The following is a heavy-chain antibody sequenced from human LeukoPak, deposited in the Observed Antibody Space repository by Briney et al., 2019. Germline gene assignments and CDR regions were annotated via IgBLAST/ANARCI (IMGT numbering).Heavy chain of an antibody. Sequence: PGGSLRLSCAASGFTFSSYSMNWVRQAPGKGLEWVSSISSSSSYIYYADSVKGRFTISRDNAKNSLYLQMNSLRAEDTAVYYCAREPLGYGNYYFDYWGQGTLVTVSS. CDR1: GFTFSSYS. J-gene: IGHJ4*02. CDR3: AREPLGYGNYYFDY. CDR2: ISSSSSYI. D-gene: IGHD4-11*01. V-gene: IGHV3-21*01.